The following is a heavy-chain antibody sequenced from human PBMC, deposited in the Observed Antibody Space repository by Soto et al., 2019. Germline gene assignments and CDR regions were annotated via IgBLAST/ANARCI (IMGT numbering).Heavy chain of an antibody. CDR2: IWYDGSNK. Sequence: TGGSLRLSCAASGFTFSSYGMHWVRQAPGKGLEWVAVIWYDGSNKYYADSVKGRFTISRDNSKNTLYLQMNSLRAEDTAVYYCARAVDTAMEYFDYWGQGTLVTVSS. J-gene: IGHJ4*02. V-gene: IGHV3-33*01. D-gene: IGHD5-18*01. CDR3: ARAVDTAMEYFDY. CDR1: GFTFSSYG.